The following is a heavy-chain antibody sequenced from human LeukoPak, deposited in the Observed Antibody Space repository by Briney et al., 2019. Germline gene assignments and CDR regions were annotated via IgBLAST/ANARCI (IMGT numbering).Heavy chain of an antibody. CDR1: GGSFSGYY. CDR2: INLSGTI. J-gene: IGHJ3*01. CDR3: ARRMENYEIMNMDAFDF. Sequence: PSETLSLTCAVYGGSFSGYYWAWIRQSPGKGLGWIAEINLSGTINWNPSLKRRVTIPLDTSKNQVSLKLTSVTAADTAVYYCARRMENYEIMNMDAFDFWGHGTRVSVSS. V-gene: IGHV4-34*01. D-gene: IGHD3-16*01.